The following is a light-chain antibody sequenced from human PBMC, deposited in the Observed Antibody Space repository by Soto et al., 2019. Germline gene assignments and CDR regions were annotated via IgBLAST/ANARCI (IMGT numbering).Light chain of an antibody. CDR3: QQPANWTLT. V-gene: IGKV3-11*01. CDR1: QSVGKN. Sequence: TQSPATRSVYPRERPTHSIRASQSVGKNLAWYQQKHGQAHGVIIYEASTRATGIPARFSGSESGTDGPITISSLQTEDGPVYYSQQPANWTLTSGGGTKVDIK. CDR2: EAS. J-gene: IGKJ4*01.